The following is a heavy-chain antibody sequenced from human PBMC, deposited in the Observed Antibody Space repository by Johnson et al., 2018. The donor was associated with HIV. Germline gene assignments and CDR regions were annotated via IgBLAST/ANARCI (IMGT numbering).Heavy chain of an antibody. Sequence: VQLVESGGGLVQPGGSLRLSCPASGFTFSNYAMTWVRQVPGKGLEWVGRIKSKTDGGTTDYAAPVKGRFTISRDDSKNTLYLQMNSLKTEDTAVYYCMTMATTHEGYAFDIWGQGTMVTVSS. CDR2: IKSKTDGGTT. CDR3: MTMATTHEGYAFDI. V-gene: IGHV3-15*01. D-gene: IGHD5-24*01. J-gene: IGHJ3*02. CDR1: GFTFSNYA.